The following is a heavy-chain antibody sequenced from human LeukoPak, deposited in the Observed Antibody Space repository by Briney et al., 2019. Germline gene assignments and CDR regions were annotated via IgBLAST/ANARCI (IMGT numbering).Heavy chain of an antibody. CDR3: ARVGFPYYFDY. D-gene: IGHD3-10*01. J-gene: IGHJ4*02. Sequence: PGGSLRLSCAASGFTFSSYAMSWVRQAPGKGLEWVSAISAGGGSTFYADSVKGQFTISRDNAKNSLYLQMNSLRAEDTAVYYCARVGFPYYFDYWGQGTLVTVSS. CDR1: GFTFSSYA. V-gene: IGHV3-23*01. CDR2: ISAGGGST.